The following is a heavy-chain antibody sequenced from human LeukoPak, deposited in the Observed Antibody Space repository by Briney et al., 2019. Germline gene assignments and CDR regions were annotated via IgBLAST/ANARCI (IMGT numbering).Heavy chain of an antibody. J-gene: IGHJ4*02. V-gene: IGHV4-59*01. D-gene: IGHD3-10*01. CDR3: ARDGGYGSGSSL. CDR2: ISYSGVT. Sequence: SETLSLTCTVSGGSISTYYWSWIRQPPGKGLEWVGYISYSGVTNYNPSPKSRVTISVDTSKNQFPLKVSSVTAADTAVYYCARDGGYGSGSSLWGQGTLVTVSS. CDR1: GGSISTYY.